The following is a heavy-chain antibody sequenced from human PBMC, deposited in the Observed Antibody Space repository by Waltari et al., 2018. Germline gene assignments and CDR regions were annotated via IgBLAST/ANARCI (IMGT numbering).Heavy chain of an antibody. Sequence: QLQLQESGPGLVKPSETLSLTCTVSGGSISSSSYYWGWIRQPPGKGLEWIGSIYYSGRTYYNPSLKSRVTISVDTSKNQFSLKLSSVTAADTAVYYCARPGGIAAAGTVSDYWGQGTLVTVSS. CDR2: IYYSGRT. V-gene: IGHV4-39*01. D-gene: IGHD6-13*01. J-gene: IGHJ4*02. CDR3: ARPGGIAAAGTVSDY. CDR1: GGSISSSSYY.